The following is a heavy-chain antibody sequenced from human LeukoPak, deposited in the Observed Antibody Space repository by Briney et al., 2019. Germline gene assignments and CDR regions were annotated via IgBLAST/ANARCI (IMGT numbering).Heavy chain of an antibody. CDR1: GGSISSYY. Sequence: SETLSLTCTVSGGSISSYYWSWIRQPPGKGLEWIGYIYYSGSTNYNPSLKSRVTISVDTSKNQFSLKLSSVTAADTAVYYCARQVGRYNWFDPWGQGTLVTVSS. J-gene: IGHJ5*02. CDR3: ARQVGRYNWFDP. CDR2: IYYSGST. V-gene: IGHV4-59*01. D-gene: IGHD2-2*01.